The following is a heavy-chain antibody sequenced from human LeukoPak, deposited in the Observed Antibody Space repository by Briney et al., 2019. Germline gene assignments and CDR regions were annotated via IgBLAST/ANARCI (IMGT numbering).Heavy chain of an antibody. D-gene: IGHD4-17*01. J-gene: IGHJ4*02. Sequence: ESGPTLVNPTQTLTLTCTFSGFSLTTTGLGVGWIRQPPVKALEWLTLIYWDDNKLYSPSLKSRLTITKDTSKNQVVLTMTNMDPVDTATYYCAHYGDYRFMYYFDHRGQGTLVTVSS. V-gene: IGHV2-5*02. CDR1: GFSLTTTGLG. CDR2: IYWDDNK. CDR3: AHYGDYRFMYYFDH.